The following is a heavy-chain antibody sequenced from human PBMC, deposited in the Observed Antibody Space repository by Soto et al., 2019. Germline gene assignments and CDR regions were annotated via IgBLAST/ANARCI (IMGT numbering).Heavy chain of an antibody. CDR1: GFTLSSSA. Sequence: EVQLLESGGSLVQPGGSLRLSCAASGFTLSSSAMTWVRQAPGKGLQRVSGISGSGGSTDYADSVKGRFTLSRDNSKNTLYLQMNRLRVEDTAVYYCARGGDYLRHYYWGQGTLVTVSS. CDR2: ISGSGGST. J-gene: IGHJ4*02. D-gene: IGHD3-9*01. V-gene: IGHV3-23*01. CDR3: ARGGDYLRHYY.